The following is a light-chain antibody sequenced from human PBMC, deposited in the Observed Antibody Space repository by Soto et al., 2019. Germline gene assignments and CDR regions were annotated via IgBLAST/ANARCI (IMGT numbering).Light chain of an antibody. CDR2: GAS. J-gene: IGKJ1*01. V-gene: IGKV3-15*01. CDR3: QQYKDWRT. Sequence: IVMTQSPATLSVSPGERATLSCRASQTIDNRLAWYQQRPGQAPRLLIHGASIRATGIPARFSGSGSGTEFTLTISGLQSEDFGVYYCQQYKDWRTFGQGTNVDIK. CDR1: QTIDNR.